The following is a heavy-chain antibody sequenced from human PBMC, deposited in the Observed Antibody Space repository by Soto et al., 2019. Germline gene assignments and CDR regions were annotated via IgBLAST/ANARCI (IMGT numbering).Heavy chain of an antibody. J-gene: IGHJ4*02. Sequence: QVQLVESGGGLVNPGGSLRLSCATSGFTFSDHYMTWIRQAPGKGLEWVSYISRGGQAISYADSVRGRFTISRDNAKNSLYLQVNSLRAEDTAVYFCARRGDYFDSWGQGTLVTVSS. CDR1: GFTFSDHY. CDR3: ARRGDYFDS. CDR2: ISRGGQAI. V-gene: IGHV3-11*01.